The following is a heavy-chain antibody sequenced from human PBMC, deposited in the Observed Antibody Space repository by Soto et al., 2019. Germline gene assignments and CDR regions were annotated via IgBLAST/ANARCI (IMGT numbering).Heavy chain of an antibody. V-gene: IGHV4-39*01. D-gene: IGHD2-15*01. Sequence: SETLSLTCTVSGDFIRGSDYYWGWIRQPPGKGLEWIGNIYYSGTSYSYPSLKGRVTMSVDTSKSQFSLNLSFVTAADTAVYYCATMGTPATGLYFFDYWGQGSLVTVSS. J-gene: IGHJ4*02. CDR1: GDFIRGSDYY. CDR3: ATMGTPATGLYFFDY. CDR2: IYYSGTS.